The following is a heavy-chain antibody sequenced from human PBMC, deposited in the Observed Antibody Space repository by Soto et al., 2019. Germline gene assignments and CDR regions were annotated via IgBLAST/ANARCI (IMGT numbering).Heavy chain of an antibody. CDR3: ARGRDILTGYYNDARGLFDF. J-gene: IGHJ1*01. D-gene: IGHD3-9*01. CDR1: GYILTNFY. Sequence: GASVKVSCKASGYILTNFYIHWVRQAPGQGLEWMGIINANGGSTNYAQNFQGRVTMTRDTSTSTAYMELRSLRSDDTAVYYCARGRDILTGYYNDARGLFDFWGQGTLVIGSA. V-gene: IGHV1-46*01. CDR2: INANGGST.